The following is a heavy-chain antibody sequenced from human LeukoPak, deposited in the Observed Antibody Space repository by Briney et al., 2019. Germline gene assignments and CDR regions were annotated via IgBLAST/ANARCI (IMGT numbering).Heavy chain of an antibody. J-gene: IGHJ4*02. V-gene: IGHV3-66*01. CDR2: ISSAGAT. Sequence: GGSPRLSCAASGFTVSSSYMSWVRQAPGKGLEWVSTISSAGATYYADSVKGRFTISRDNSKNTVYLQVNSLRDEDTAVYYCARDLEAANTYYFDYWGQGTMVTVSS. CDR1: GFTVSSSY. CDR3: ARDLEAANTYYFDY. D-gene: IGHD6-13*01.